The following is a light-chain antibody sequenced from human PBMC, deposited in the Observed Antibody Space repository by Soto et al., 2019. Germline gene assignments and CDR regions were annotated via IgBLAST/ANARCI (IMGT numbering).Light chain of an antibody. CDR3: CSYAGSSNLVT. Sequence: QSVLSQPASVSGSPGQSITISCTGSSSDVGRYNLVSWYQHHPGKAPKLIIYEASKRPSGVSNRFSGSKSGNTASLTISGLQAEDEADYHCCSYAGSSNLVTFGGGTKLTVL. CDR1: SSDVGRYNL. J-gene: IGLJ2*01. V-gene: IGLV2-23*01. CDR2: EAS.